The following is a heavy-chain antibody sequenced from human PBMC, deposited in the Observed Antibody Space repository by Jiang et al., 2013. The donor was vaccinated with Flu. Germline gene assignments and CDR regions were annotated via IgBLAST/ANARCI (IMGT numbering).Heavy chain of an antibody. V-gene: IGHV3-23*01. CDR3: AKDVSYGYDPNFDS. CDR2: SGGGGIT. D-gene: IGHD3-16*01. J-gene: IGHJ4*02. Sequence: SGGGGITYYADSVKGRFTISRDNSRNTLFLQMNSLRAEDTAIYYCAKDVSYGYDPNFDSWGQGTLVTVSS.